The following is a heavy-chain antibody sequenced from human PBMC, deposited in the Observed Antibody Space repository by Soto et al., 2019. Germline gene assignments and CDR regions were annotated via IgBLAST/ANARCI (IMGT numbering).Heavy chain of an antibody. V-gene: IGHV5-10-1*01. Sequence: GESLKISCKGSGYSFTSYWISWVRQMPGKGLEWMGRIDPSDSYTNYSPSFQGHVTISADKSIRTAYLQWSSLKASDTAMYYCAVQRGYCSSTSCPYYYYGMDVWGQGTTVTVSS. CDR3: AVQRGYCSSTSCPYYYYGMDV. J-gene: IGHJ6*02. CDR1: GYSFTSYW. D-gene: IGHD2-2*01. CDR2: IDPSDSYT.